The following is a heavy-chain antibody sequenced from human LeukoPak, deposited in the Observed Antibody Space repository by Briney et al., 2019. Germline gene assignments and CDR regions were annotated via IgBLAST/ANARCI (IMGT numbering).Heavy chain of an antibody. D-gene: IGHD3-22*01. J-gene: IGHJ6*02. Sequence: PSETLSLTCAVSGGSISSGGYSWSWIRQPPGKGLEWIGYIYHSGSTYYNPSLKSRVTISVDRSKNQFSLKLSSVTAADTAVYYCARGSGSYGMDVWGQGTTVTVSS. CDR1: GGSISSGGYS. V-gene: IGHV4-30-2*01. CDR3: ARGSGSYGMDV. CDR2: IYHSGST.